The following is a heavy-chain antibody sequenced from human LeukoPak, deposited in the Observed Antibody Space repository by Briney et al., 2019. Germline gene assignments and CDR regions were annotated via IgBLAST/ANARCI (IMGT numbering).Heavy chain of an antibody. J-gene: IGHJ3*02. CDR1: GLTFSNYN. CDR3: AREQWLPSQGNAFDI. Sequence: AGGSLRLSCAASGLTFSNYNMNWVRLAPGKGLEWISSISYSSDYIYHADSVKGRFTISRDNAKNSLFLQMNSLRAEDTAVYYCAREQWLPSQGNAFDIWGQGTMDTVSS. V-gene: IGHV3-21*01. CDR2: ISYSSDYI. D-gene: IGHD6-19*01.